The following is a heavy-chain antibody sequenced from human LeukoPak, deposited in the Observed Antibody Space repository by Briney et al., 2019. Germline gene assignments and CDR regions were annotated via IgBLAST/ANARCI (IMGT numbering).Heavy chain of an antibody. CDR2: IIPIFGTA. V-gene: IGHV1-69*05. Sequence: ASVKVSCKASGGTFSSYAISWVRQAPGQGLEWMGGIIPIFGTANYAQKFQGRATITTDESTSTAYMELSSLRSEDTAVYYCARDMDTAMVPGVFDYWGQGTLVTVSS. J-gene: IGHJ4*02. CDR3: ARDMDTAMVPGVFDY. CDR1: GGTFSSYA. D-gene: IGHD5-18*01.